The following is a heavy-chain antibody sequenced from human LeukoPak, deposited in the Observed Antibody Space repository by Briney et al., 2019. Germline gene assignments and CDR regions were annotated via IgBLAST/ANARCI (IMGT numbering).Heavy chain of an antibody. V-gene: IGHV3-11*04. D-gene: IGHD2/OR15-2a*01. CDR1: GFTFSDYY. CDR2: ISSSGSTI. CDR3: ARDSKVSSTGFDY. Sequence: TGGSLRLSCAASGFTFSDYYMSWIRQAPGKGLEWVSYISSSGSTIYYVDSVKGRFTISRDNAKNSLYLQMNSLRAEDTAVYYCARDSKVSSTGFDYWGQGTLVTVSS. J-gene: IGHJ4*02.